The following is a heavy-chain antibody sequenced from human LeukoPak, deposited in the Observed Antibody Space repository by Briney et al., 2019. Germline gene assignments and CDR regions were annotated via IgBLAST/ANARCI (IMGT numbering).Heavy chain of an antibody. V-gene: IGHV1-18*01. Sequence: ASVTVSCKASGYTFTSYGISWVRQAPGQGLEWMGWISAYNGNTNYAQRLQGRVTMTTDTSTSTAYMELRSLRSDDTAVYYCARSGGFWSGYYRLLWFDPWGQGTLVTVSS. J-gene: IGHJ5*02. CDR3: ARSGGFWSGYYRLLWFDP. CDR2: ISAYNGNT. D-gene: IGHD3-3*01. CDR1: GYTFTSYG.